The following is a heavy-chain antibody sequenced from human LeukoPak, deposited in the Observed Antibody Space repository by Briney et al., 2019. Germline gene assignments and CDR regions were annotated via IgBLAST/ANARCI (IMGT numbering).Heavy chain of an antibody. D-gene: IGHD1-26*01. CDR2: TSGSAGST. CDR1: GFTFSNYG. J-gene: IGHJ4*02. CDR3: AKDRSIGTYYTFDS. V-gene: IGHV3-23*01. Sequence: GGSQRLSCAASGFTFSNYGVTWVRQAPGKGLEWVSATSGSAGSTYYADSVKGRFTISRDNSKNTLCLQMSSLTAKDTAVYYCAKDRSIGTYYTFDSWGQGTLVTVSS.